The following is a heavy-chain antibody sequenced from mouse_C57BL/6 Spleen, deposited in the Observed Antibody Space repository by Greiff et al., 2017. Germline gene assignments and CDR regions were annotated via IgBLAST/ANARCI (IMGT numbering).Heavy chain of an antibody. V-gene: IGHV1-72*01. Sequence: KQSCKASGYTFTSYWMHWVKQRPGRGLEWIGRIDPNSGGTKYNEKFKSKATLTVDKPSSTAYMQLSSLTSEDSAVYYCAREDGYLDYAMDYWGQGTSVTVSS. CDR2: IDPNSGGT. D-gene: IGHD2-3*01. J-gene: IGHJ4*01. CDR3: AREDGYLDYAMDY. CDR1: GYTFTSYW.